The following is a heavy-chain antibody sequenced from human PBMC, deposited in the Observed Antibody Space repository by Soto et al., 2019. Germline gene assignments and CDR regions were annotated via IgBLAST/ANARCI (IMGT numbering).Heavy chain of an antibody. CDR1: GVTVSSYA. CDR3: AKEDTFGGSSGHDF. CDR2: ISGSGGST. J-gene: IGHJ4*02. D-gene: IGHD6-19*01. V-gene: IGHV3-23*01. Sequence: GGSLSLACAASGVTVSSYAMSWVCKAQGKGLEWVSAISGSGGSTYYADSVKGRFTISRDNSKNTLYLQMNSLRAEDTAVYYCAKEDTFGGSSGHDFWGQGTLVTVSS.